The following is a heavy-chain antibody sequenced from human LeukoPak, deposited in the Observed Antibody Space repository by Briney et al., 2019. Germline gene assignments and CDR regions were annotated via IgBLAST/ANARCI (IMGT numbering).Heavy chain of an antibody. CDR2: ISYDGSNK. D-gene: IGHD4-17*01. Sequence: GGSLRLSCAASGFTFSSYGMHWVRQAQGKGMEWVAVISYDGSNKYYADSVKGRFTISRDNSKNTLYLQMNSLRAEDTAVYYCATLRNYGDSLIPFDYWGQGTLVTVSS. V-gene: IGHV3-30*03. J-gene: IGHJ4*02. CDR3: ATLRNYGDSLIPFDY. CDR1: GFTFSSYG.